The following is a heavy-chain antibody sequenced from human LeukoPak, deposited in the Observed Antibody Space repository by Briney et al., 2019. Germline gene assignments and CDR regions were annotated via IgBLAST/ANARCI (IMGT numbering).Heavy chain of an antibody. V-gene: IGHV4-59*01. CDR3: ARAVINFGAAVAKGFDC. CDR1: GGSFSTYY. CDR2: IYYSGST. D-gene: IGHD3-16*01. J-gene: IGHJ4*02. Sequence: PSETLSLTCTVSGGSFSTYYWSWIRQPPGKGLEWIGYIYYSGSTDYNPSLKSRVTMSLDTSKNQFSLKLSSVTAADTAVYHCARAVINFGAAVAKGFDCRGQGTLVTVSS.